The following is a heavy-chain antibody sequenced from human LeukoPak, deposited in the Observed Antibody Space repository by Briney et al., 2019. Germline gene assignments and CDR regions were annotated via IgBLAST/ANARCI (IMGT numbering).Heavy chain of an antibody. J-gene: IGHJ3*02. CDR1: GFIFSNYG. D-gene: IGHD2-21*02. CDR2: TWYDESNK. Sequence: PGRSLRLSCAASGFIFSNYGMHWVLQAPGKGLEWVALTWYDESNKYYADSVKGRFTISRDNSKNTLYLQMNSLRAEDTAVYYCARDLWCGADCYGTFDIWGQGTMVSVSS. V-gene: IGHV3-33*01. CDR3: ARDLWCGADCYGTFDI.